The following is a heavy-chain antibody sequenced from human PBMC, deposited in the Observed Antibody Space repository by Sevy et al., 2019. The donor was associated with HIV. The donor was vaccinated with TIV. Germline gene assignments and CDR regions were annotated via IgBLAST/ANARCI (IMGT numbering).Heavy chain of an antibody. CDR1: GGSITSLY. D-gene: IGHD1-26*01. V-gene: IGHV4-59*08. Sequence: SETLSLTCTVSGGSITSLYWNWIRQPPGKGLEWIANIYYNEHINYNPSLKSRVTLSLDTSKNHFSLRLSSVTAADTAMYYCAGENAWGRGYSWGQGTLVTVSS. J-gene: IGHJ4*02. CDR2: IYYNEHI. CDR3: AGENAWGRGYS.